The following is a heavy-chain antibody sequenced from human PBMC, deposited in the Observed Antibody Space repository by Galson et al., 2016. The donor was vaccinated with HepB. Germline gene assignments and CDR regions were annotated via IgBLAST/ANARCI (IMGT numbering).Heavy chain of an antibody. CDR3: ARRSQRVDFLTGYLPGEWYIDL. V-gene: IGHV1-46*01. D-gene: IGHD3-9*01. CDR2: IVPSGGGT. CDR1: GHSFTRHY. Sequence: SVKVSCKESGHSFTRHYLHWVRQAPGQGLEWMGIIVPSGGGTNYAQKFQGRVTTTRDTSTSTVYMELRSLRSDDTAVYYCARRSQRVDFLTGYLPGEWYIDLWGRGTRVTVSS. J-gene: IGHJ2*01.